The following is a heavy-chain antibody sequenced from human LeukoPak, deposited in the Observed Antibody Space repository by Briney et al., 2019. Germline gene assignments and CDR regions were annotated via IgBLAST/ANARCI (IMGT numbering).Heavy chain of an antibody. CDR3: AKMAPGYYDSSGYYPPGY. V-gene: IGHV3-23*01. D-gene: IGHD3-22*01. CDR1: GFTFSSYA. CDR2: ISGSGGST. Sequence: GGSLRLSCAASGFTFSSYAMSWVRQAPGKGLEWVSAISGSGGSTYYADSVKGRFTISRDNSKNTLYLQMNSLRAEDTAVYYCAKMAPGYYDSSGYYPPGYWGQGTLVTVSS. J-gene: IGHJ4*02.